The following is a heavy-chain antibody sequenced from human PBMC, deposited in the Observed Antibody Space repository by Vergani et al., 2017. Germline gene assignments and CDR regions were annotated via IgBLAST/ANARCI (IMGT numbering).Heavy chain of an antibody. Sequence: QVQLQESGPGLVKPSETLSLTCTVSVGSISSYYWSWIRQPPGKGLEWIGYIYYSGSTNYNPSLKSRVTISVDTSKNQFSLKLSSVTVADTAVYYCARAAGQLVRTFDYWGQGTLVTVSS. V-gene: IGHV4-59*01. J-gene: IGHJ4*02. CDR2: IYYSGST. CDR3: ARAAGQLVRTFDY. CDR1: VGSISSYY. D-gene: IGHD6-13*01.